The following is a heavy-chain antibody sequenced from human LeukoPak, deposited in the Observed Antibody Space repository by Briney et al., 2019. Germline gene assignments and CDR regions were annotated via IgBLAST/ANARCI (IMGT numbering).Heavy chain of an antibody. D-gene: IGHD5-12*01. Sequence: GGSLRLSCAASGFTFSTYWTHWVRQAPGKGLVWVSRINTDGSNTSYADSVKGRFSISRDNAKNTLYLQMNGLRAEDTAVYYCAKGNNIVATTISLDYWGQGTLVTVSS. CDR2: INTDGSNT. CDR1: GFTFSTYW. CDR3: AKGNNIVATTISLDY. J-gene: IGHJ4*02. V-gene: IGHV3-74*01.